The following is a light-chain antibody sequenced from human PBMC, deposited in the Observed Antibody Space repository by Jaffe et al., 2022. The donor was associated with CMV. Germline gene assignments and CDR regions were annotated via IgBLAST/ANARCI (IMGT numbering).Light chain of an antibody. V-gene: IGKV3-20*01. CDR2: STS. Sequence: EIVLTQSPGTLSLSPGEGATLSCRASQSVASNYLAWYQQKPGQAPRLLIYSTSRRATGISDRFSGSGSGTDFTLTIDRLEPEDFAVYYCQQYGSSPLITFGGGTNVEIK. CDR1: QSVASNY. J-gene: IGKJ4*01. CDR3: QQYGSSPLIT.